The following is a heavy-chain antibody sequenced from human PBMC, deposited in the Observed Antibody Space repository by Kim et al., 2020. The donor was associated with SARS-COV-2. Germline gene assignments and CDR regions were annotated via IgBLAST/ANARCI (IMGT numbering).Heavy chain of an antibody. Sequence: ASVKVSCKASGYTFTDYYIHWVRQAPGQGLEWMGIINPSGATTSYLRKFQGRVTMTRDTSASTVFMELSSLTSEDTAVYYCARGRGLGAFYFDYWGQGTLVTVSS. D-gene: IGHD3-10*01. CDR3: ARGRGLGAFYFDY. V-gene: IGHV1-46*01. J-gene: IGHJ4*02. CDR1: GYTFTDYY. CDR2: INPSGATT.